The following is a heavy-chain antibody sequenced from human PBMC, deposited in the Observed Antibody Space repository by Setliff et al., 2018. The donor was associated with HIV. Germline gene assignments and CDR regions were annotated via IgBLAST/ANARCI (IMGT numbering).Heavy chain of an antibody. Sequence: PGGSLRLSCAASGFTFSSYSMNWVRQAPGKGLEWVSSISSSSSYIYYADSVKGRFTISRDSAKNSLYLQMNSLRAEDTAVYYCARGGIYCSSTSCHRTGYYYYYMDVWGKGTTVTVSS. CDR3: ARGGIYCSSTSCHRTGYYYYYMDV. CDR1: GFTFSSYS. D-gene: IGHD2-2*01. J-gene: IGHJ6*03. V-gene: IGHV3-21*01. CDR2: ISSSSSYI.